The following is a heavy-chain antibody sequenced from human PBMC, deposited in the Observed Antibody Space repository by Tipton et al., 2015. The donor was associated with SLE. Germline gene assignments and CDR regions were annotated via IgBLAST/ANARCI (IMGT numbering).Heavy chain of an antibody. CDR1: GGSFSGYY. J-gene: IGHJ3*02. V-gene: IGHV4-34*01. CDR2: INHSRST. D-gene: IGHD3-3*01. Sequence: TLSLTCAVYGGSFSGYYWSWIRQPPGKGLEWIGEINHSRSTNHNPSHKSRVTISVDTSKNQFSLKLSSVTAADTAVYYCARFFTIFYAFDIWGQGTMVTVSS. CDR3: ARFFTIFYAFDI.